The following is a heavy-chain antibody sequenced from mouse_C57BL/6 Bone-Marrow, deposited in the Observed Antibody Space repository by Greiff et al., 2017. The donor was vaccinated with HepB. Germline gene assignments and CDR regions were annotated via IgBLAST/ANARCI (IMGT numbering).Heavy chain of an antibody. V-gene: IGHV1-72*01. CDR3: ARLPLITTVGRAWFAY. Sequence: VQLQQPGAELVKPGASVKLSCKASGYTFTSYWMHWVKQRPGRGLEWIGRIDPNSGGTKYNEKFKSKATLTVDKPSSTAYMQLSSLTSEDSAVYYCARLPLITTVGRAWFAYWGQGTLVTVSA. CDR2: IDPNSGGT. J-gene: IGHJ3*01. D-gene: IGHD1-1*01. CDR1: GYTFTSYW.